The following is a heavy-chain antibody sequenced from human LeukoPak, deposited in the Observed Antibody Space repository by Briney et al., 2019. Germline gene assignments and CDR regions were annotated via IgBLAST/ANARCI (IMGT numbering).Heavy chain of an antibody. J-gene: IGHJ4*02. CDR2: IYSGGST. V-gene: IGHV3-53*01. CDR1: GFTFSHAW. Sequence: GGSLRLSCAASGFTFSHAWMTWVRQAPGKGLEWVSVIYSGGSTYYIDSVKGRFTISRDNSKNTLYLQMNSLRAEDTAVYYCARERDSSGYVLAYWGQGTLVTVSS. D-gene: IGHD3-22*01. CDR3: ARERDSSGYVLAY.